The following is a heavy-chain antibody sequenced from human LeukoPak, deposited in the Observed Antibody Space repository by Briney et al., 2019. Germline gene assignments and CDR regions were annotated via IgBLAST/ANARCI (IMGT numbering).Heavy chain of an antibody. J-gene: IGHJ4*02. CDR3: AKGGTMTKSGYSDY. D-gene: IGHD2-15*01. CDR1: GFTFSSYA. V-gene: IGHV3-23*01. CDR2: VSGDGGYT. Sequence: GGSLRLSCAASGFTFSSYAMSWVRLAPGKGLEWVSGVSGDGGYTYYADSVKGRFTISRDNSKSTLCLQMNSLRADDTAVYYCAKGGTMTKSGYSDYWAEGPLVTVSS.